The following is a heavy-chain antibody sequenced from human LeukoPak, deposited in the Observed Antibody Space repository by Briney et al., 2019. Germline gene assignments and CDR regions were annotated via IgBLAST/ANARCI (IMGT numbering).Heavy chain of an antibody. V-gene: IGHV4-39*07. Sequence: KPSETLSLTCTVSGGSISSSSYYWGWIRQPPGRGLEWIGSIYYSGSTYYNPSLKSRVTISVDTSKNQFSLKLSSVTAADTAVYYCARDGSGYFDYWGQGTLVTVSS. CDR3: ARDGSGYFDY. D-gene: IGHD3-3*01. CDR1: GGSISSSSYY. J-gene: IGHJ4*02. CDR2: IYYSGST.